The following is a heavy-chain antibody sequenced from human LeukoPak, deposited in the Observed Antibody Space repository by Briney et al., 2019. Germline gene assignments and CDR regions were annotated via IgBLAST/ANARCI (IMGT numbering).Heavy chain of an antibody. Sequence: GGSLRLSCAASGFTLSSYAMSWVRQAPGKGLEWVAAISGSGGSTYYADSVKGRFTISRDNSKNTLYLQMNSLRAEDTAVYYCAKDARLVSSNFDYWGQGTLVTVSS. J-gene: IGHJ4*02. D-gene: IGHD2-2*01. CDR1: GFTLSSYA. V-gene: IGHV3-23*01. CDR2: ISGSGGST. CDR3: AKDARLVSSNFDY.